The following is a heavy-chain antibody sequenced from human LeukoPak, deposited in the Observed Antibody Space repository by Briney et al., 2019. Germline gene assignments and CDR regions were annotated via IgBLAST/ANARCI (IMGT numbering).Heavy chain of an antibody. CDR3: ASQAGRDQYYFDY. CDR2: IVPIFGTA. CDR1: GGTFSSYA. Sequence: SVKVSCKASGGTFSSYAISWVRQAPGQGLEWMGGIVPIFGTANYAQKFQGRVTITADKSTSTAYMELNSLRSKDTAVYYCASQAGRDQYYFDYWGQGTLVTVSS. J-gene: IGHJ4*01. D-gene: IGHD3-10*01. V-gene: IGHV1-69*06.